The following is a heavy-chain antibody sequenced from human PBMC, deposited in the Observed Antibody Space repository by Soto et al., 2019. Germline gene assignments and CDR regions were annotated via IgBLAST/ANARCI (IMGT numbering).Heavy chain of an antibody. CDR2: ISAYNGNP. J-gene: IGHJ6*02. CDR3: ARGTGSSGWSGDGMDV. Sequence: QVKLVQSGAEVKKPGASVKVSCKASGYTFTSYGISWVRQAPGQGLEWMGWISAYNGNPNYAQKLQGRVTMTTDPXTXXAYMELRSLRSDDTAVYYGARGTGSSGWSGDGMDVWGQGTTVTVSS. D-gene: IGHD6-19*01. V-gene: IGHV1-18*01. CDR1: GYTFTSYG.